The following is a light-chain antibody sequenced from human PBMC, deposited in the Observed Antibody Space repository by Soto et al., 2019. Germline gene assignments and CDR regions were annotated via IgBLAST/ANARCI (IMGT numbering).Light chain of an antibody. CDR1: SSDVGGYDL. CDR2: EGS. J-gene: IGLJ1*01. V-gene: IGLV2-14*02. CDR3: SSYAGSNTHYV. Sequence: QSALTQPASVSGSPGQSITISCTGTSSDVGGYDLVSWYQQHPGKAPKLIIYEGSKRPSGISNRLSGSKSGNTASLTVSGLQAEDEADYYCSSYAGSNTHYVFGTGTKVTVL.